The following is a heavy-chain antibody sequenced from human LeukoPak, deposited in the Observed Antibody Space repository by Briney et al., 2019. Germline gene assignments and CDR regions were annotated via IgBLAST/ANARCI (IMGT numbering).Heavy chain of an antibody. D-gene: IGHD3-10*01. J-gene: IGHJ4*02. CDR1: GFSFTSSS. V-gene: IGHV1-58*01. CDR2: IVVGSGKT. Sequence: EASVKVSCKTSGFSFTSSSVQWVRQARGQRLEWIGRIVVGSGKTEYAQKFQERVTITRDMSTSTAYMELSSLRSEDTAVYYCAATDLSRTYYYASGTARWGQGTLVTVSS. CDR3: AATDLSRTYYYASGTAR.